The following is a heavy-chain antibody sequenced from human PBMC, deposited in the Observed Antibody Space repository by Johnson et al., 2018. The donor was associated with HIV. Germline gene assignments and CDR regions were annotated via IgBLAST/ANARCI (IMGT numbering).Heavy chain of an antibody. CDR2: IKQDGSEI. J-gene: IGHJ3*02. CDR1: GFSSSSYW. V-gene: IGHV3-7*04. D-gene: IGHD5-18*01. Sequence: EVQLVESGGGLIQPGGSLRLSCAASGFSSSSYWMTWVRQAPGKGLEWVASIKQDGSEIYYADSVQGRFIISRDNAKNSLYLQLNSLRAEDTAVYYCAGARVGYSFAGWGTDAFDIWGQGTMVTVSS. CDR3: AGARVGYSFAGWGTDAFDI.